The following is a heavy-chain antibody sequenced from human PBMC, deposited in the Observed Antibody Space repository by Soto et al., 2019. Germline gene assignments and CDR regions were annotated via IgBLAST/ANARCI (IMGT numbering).Heavy chain of an antibody. V-gene: IGHV4-59*02. Sequence: SETMSLTWVVAGGYVTSYDGSWIRQLPGKGLEWIAYTAYTGNTNYNPSLKSRVSISVDTSKNHFSLKLTSVTAADTALYFCAILHFYDFWSSSVPMDVWRQRSADTVSS. J-gene: IGHJ6*02. D-gene: IGHD3-3*01. CDR1: GGYVTSYD. CDR2: TAYTGNT. CDR3: AILHFYDFWSSSVPMDV.